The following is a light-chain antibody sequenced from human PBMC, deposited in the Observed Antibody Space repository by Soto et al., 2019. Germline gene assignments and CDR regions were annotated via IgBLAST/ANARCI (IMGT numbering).Light chain of an antibody. CDR3: QQLNTYPLFT. J-gene: IGKJ3*01. CDR2: AAS. Sequence: DVQLTQSPSFLSASVGDRVTITCRASQGISRYLAWYQQKAGKAPKLLIYAASTLQKGGPSRFSGSRSGTEFTLTIISLQPDDFATDYCQQLNTYPLFTFGPGTEVDI. V-gene: IGKV1-9*01. CDR1: QGISRY.